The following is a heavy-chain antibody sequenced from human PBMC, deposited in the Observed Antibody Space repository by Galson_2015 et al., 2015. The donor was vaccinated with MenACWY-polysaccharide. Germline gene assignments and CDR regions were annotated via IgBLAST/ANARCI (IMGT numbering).Heavy chain of an antibody. V-gene: IGHV3-48*02. CDR3: ARGEATPKVEYFDH. CDR1: GFIFSTYS. J-gene: IGHJ4*02. D-gene: IGHD4-23*01. Sequence: SLRLSCAASGFIFSTYSMNWVRQAPGKGLEWVSYIRSSGSTIHYADSVRGRFTISRDNAENSLYLQMNSLRDEDTAVYYCARGEATPKVEYFDHWGQGTLVTVSS. CDR2: IRSSGSTI.